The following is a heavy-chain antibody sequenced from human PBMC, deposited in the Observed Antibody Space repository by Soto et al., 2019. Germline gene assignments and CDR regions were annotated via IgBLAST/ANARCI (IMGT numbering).Heavy chain of an antibody. V-gene: IGHV3-30-3*01. J-gene: IGHJ4*02. CDR1: GFTFSSYA. CDR2: ISYDGSNK. D-gene: IGHD3-22*01. Sequence: GGSLRLSCAASGFTFSSYAMHWVRQAPGKGLEWVAVISYDGSNKYYADSVKGRFTISRDNSKNTLYLQMNSLRAEDTAVYYCARDGSGGYYYDSSGTAYDYWGQGTRVTVSS. CDR3: ARDGSGGYYYDSSGTAYDY.